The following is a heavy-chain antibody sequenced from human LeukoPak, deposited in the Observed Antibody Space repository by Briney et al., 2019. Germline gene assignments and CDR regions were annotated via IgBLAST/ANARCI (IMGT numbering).Heavy chain of an antibody. Sequence: ASVKVSCKASGYTFTSYYMHWVRQAPGQGLEWMGIINPSGGSTSYAQKFQGRVTMTRDTSTSTVYMELSSLRSEDTAVYYCARDRNPSTYYYDSSGYYYVYWGQGTLVTVSS. CDR3: ARDRNPSTYYYDSSGYYYVY. CDR1: GYTFTSYY. CDR2: INPSGGST. D-gene: IGHD3-22*01. J-gene: IGHJ4*02. V-gene: IGHV1-46*01.